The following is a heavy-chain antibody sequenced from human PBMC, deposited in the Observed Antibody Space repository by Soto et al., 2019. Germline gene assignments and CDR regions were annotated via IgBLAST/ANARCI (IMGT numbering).Heavy chain of an antibody. CDR1: GFTFSSNW. V-gene: IGHV3-74*01. Sequence: VQLVESGGGLVQPGGSLRLSCAASGFTFSSNWMHWVRQAPGKGLEWVSRIKSDGSSPSYADSVKGRFTISRDSAKSTLYLQMTSLRAEDTAVYSCARGLDGDYRYTMDVWGQGTTVTVSS. CDR2: IKSDGSSP. D-gene: IGHD4-17*01. J-gene: IGHJ6*02. CDR3: ARGLDGDYRYTMDV.